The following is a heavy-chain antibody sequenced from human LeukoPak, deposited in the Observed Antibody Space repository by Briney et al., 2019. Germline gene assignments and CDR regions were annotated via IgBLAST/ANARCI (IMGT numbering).Heavy chain of an antibody. CDR3: ARGASVVTGDFDY. J-gene: IGHJ4*02. D-gene: IGHD3-22*01. Sequence: ASVKVSCKASGYTFTDYYIHWVRQAPGQGLEWMGRIIPILGIADYAQKFQGRVTITADKSTSTAYMALSSLRSEDTAVYYCARGASVVTGDFDYWGQGTLVTVSS. CDR1: GYTFTDYY. CDR2: IIPILGIA. V-gene: IGHV1-69*04.